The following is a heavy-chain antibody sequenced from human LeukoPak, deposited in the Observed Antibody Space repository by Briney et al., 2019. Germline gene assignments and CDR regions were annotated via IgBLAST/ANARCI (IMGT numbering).Heavy chain of an antibody. Sequence: GGSLRLSCAASGFTFSSYSMNWVRQAPGKGLEWVSTIISSSSDIYYADSVKGRFTSSRDNAKNSLYLQMNSLRPEDTAVYYCARVLGGATPQRAYYFDHWGQGTLVPVSS. CDR3: ARVLGGATPQRAYYFDH. D-gene: IGHD1-26*01. CDR1: GFTFSSYS. CDR2: IISSSSDI. V-gene: IGHV3-21*01. J-gene: IGHJ4*02.